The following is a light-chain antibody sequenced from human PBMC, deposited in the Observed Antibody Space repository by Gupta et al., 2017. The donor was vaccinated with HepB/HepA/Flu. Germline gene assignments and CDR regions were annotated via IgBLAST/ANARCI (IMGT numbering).Light chain of an antibody. CDR1: SSNIGRNT. Sequence: SVLTQPPPTFGTSGHWVTISCSGSSSNIGRNTVNWYQQLPGTAPKLLIFTNNQRPSGVPDRFSGCKSGTAASLAIFGLQSEDEADYYCAAWDDSLSGVVFGGGTKMTVL. V-gene: IGLV1-44*01. J-gene: IGLJ2*01. CDR2: TNN. CDR3: AAWDDSLSGVV.